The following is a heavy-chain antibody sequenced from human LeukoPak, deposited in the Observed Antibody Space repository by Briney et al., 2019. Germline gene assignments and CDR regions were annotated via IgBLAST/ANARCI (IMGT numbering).Heavy chain of an antibody. J-gene: IGHJ3*02. Sequence: ASVKVSCKTSGYTFSDYYLHWVRQAPGQGLEWMGWINPSSGGTKYVQKFQGRVTMTRDTSISTGYMELSRLICDDTAVNYCARRIRGSYVEDAFDMWGQGTMVTVSA. CDR1: GYTFSDYY. V-gene: IGHV1-2*02. D-gene: IGHD1-26*01. CDR3: ARRIRGSYVEDAFDM. CDR2: INPSSGGT.